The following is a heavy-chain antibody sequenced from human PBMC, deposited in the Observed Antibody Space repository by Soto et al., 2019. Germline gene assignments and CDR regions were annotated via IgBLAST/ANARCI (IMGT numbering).Heavy chain of an antibody. Sequence: QVQLVQSGAEVKKPGASVKVSCKSSGYTFTSYGISWVRQSPGQGLEWMVWISAYNGNTNNAQKFQGRVAVTTDTSTSTAYMELMNLSSDDTAVYYCARTSGYSSTANWFDPWGQGTLGTVSS. CDR1: GYTFTSYG. CDR2: ISAYNGNT. V-gene: IGHV1-18*01. J-gene: IGHJ5*02. D-gene: IGHD6-13*01. CDR3: ARTSGYSSTANWFDP.